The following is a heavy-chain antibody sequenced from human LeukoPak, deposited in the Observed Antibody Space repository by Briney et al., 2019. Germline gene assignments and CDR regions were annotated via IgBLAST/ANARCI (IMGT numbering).Heavy chain of an antibody. CDR1: GFTFNNFA. Sequence: GGSLRLSCAVSGFTFNNFAMHWVRQPLGKGLEWVSVISNDGRTKYYASSMKGRIPIPRDNSKNTLFLQMNNLRSEDTAVYLCARPSPPGDGYNPPDHWGQGTLVTVSS. CDR3: ARPSPPGDGYNPPDH. V-gene: IGHV3-30*04. J-gene: IGHJ4*02. CDR2: ISNDGRTK. D-gene: IGHD5-24*01.